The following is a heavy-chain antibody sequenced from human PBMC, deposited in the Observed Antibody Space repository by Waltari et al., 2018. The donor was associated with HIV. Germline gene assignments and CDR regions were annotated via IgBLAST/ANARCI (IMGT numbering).Heavy chain of an antibody. CDR1: GFPFSASA. J-gene: IGHJ4*02. V-gene: IGHV3-73*02. Sequence: EAHLVESGGGLVKPGGSQRLSCAASGFPFSASAIHWVRHASGKGLEWVGRIRSRGNRYATAYGASVKGRFTVSRDDSKNTAYLQMNNLKTEDTAVYYCTRALAYWGQGTLVTVSP. CDR3: TRALAY. D-gene: IGHD3-16*01. CDR2: IRSRGNRYAT.